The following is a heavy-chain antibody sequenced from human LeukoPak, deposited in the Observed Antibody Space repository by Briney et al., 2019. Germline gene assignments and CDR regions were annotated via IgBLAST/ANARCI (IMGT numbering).Heavy chain of an antibody. V-gene: IGHV3-30*03. CDR2: ISYDGSNK. Sequence: GGSLRLSCAASGFTFGSYGMHWVRQAPGKGLEWVAVISYDGSNKYYADSVKGRFTISRDNSKNTLYLQMNSLRAEDTAVYYCARLNWEYWYFDLWGRGTLVTVSS. D-gene: IGHD7-27*01. CDR1: GFTFGSYG. CDR3: ARLNWEYWYFDL. J-gene: IGHJ2*01.